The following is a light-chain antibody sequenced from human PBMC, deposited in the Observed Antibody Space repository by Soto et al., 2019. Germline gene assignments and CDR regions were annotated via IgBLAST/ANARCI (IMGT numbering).Light chain of an antibody. CDR2: DVS. J-gene: IGLJ2*01. CDR1: SSDVGAYNY. V-gene: IGLV2-14*03. CDR3: SSHTSSSSVV. Sequence: QSVLTQPAFVSGSPGLSITISCTGTSSDVGAYNYVSWYQQHPGKVPKLMIYDVSNRPSGVSNSFSGSKSGNTASLNISGLQAEDEADYYCSSHTSSSSVVFGGGTKLTVL.